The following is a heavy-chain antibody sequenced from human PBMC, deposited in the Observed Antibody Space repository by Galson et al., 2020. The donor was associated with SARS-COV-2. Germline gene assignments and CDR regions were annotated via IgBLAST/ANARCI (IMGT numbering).Heavy chain of an antibody. D-gene: IGHD6-19*01. Sequence: GGSLRLSCAASGFTLSTYWMVWVRQAPGKRLEWVANIKEDGSEEYYMDSVKGRFTISRDNAKNSLYLQMNSLRPEDTAVYYCAGEPFASPVDCWGQGSLVTVSS. J-gene: IGHJ4*02. V-gene: IGHV3-7*03. CDR3: AGEPFASPVDC. CDR1: GFTLSTYW. CDR2: IKEDGSEE.